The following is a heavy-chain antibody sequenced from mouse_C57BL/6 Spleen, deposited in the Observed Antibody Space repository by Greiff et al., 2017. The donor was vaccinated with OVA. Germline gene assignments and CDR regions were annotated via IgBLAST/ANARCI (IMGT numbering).Heavy chain of an antibody. CDR2: IYPGDGDT. CDR1: GYAFSSSW. CDR3: APRLGEGSVDV. Sequence: QVQLKESGPELVKPGASVKISCKASGYAFSSSWMNWVKQRPGKGLEWIGRIYPGDGDTNYNGKFKGKATLTADKSSSTAYMQLSSLTSEDSAVYFSAPRLGEGSVDVWGTGTTVTVSS. V-gene: IGHV1-82*01. J-gene: IGHJ1*03. D-gene: IGHD4-1*01.